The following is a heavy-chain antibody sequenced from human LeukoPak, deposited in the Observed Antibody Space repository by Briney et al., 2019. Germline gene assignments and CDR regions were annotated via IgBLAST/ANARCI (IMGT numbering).Heavy chain of an antibody. J-gene: IGHJ4*02. Sequence: PGGSLRLSCAASGFTFSSSDMHWVRQAPGKGLEWVAVISYDATNKYYADSVKGRFTLSRDNSKNTLYLQMNSLKTEDTAVYYCTTVAEWELDYWGQGTLVTVSS. CDR2: ISYDATNK. CDR1: GFTFSSSD. CDR3: TTVAEWELDY. D-gene: IGHD1-26*01. V-gene: IGHV3-30*03.